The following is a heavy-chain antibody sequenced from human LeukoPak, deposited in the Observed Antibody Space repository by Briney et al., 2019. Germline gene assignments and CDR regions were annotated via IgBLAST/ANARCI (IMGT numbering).Heavy chain of an antibody. V-gene: IGHV1-69*05. J-gene: IGHJ4*02. CDR2: IIPIFGTA. Sequence: ASVKVSCKASGGTFSSYAISWVRQAPGQGLEWMGGIIPIFGTANYAQKFQGRVTMTRDTSTSTVYMELSSLRSEDTAVYYCARGAFNDYGDSYYFDYWGQGTLVTVSS. D-gene: IGHD4-17*01. CDR1: GGTFSSYA. CDR3: ARGAFNDYGDSYYFDY.